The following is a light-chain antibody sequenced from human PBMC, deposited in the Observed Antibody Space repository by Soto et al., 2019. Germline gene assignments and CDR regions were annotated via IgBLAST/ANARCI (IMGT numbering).Light chain of an antibody. CDR3: SSYTDSSNYV. J-gene: IGLJ1*01. CDR1: SSDIGNYNY. V-gene: IGLV2-14*01. Sequence: QSVLTQPRSVSGSPGQSVTISCTGTSSDIGNYNYVSWYQQYPGKAPKLMIYQVTNRPSGVSNRFSGSRSGNTASLTISGLQAEDEADYYCSSYTDSSNYVFGTGTKVTVL. CDR2: QVT.